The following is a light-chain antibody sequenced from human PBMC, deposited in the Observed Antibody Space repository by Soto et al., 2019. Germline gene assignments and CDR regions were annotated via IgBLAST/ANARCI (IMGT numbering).Light chain of an antibody. J-gene: IGLJ2*01. CDR3: QSYDSSLSGYVV. Sequence: QSALTQPPSVSGAPGQRVTISCTGSSSNIGAGYDVHWYQQLPGTAPKLLIYGNSNRPSGVPDRFSGSKSVTSASLAITGLQAEDEADYYCQSYDSSLSGYVVFGGGTQLTVL. CDR1: SSNIGAGYD. V-gene: IGLV1-40*01. CDR2: GNS.